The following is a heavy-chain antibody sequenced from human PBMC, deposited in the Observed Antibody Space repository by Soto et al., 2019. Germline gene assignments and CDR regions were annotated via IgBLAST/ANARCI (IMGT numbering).Heavy chain of an antibody. CDR1: GGSISSGGYY. CDR3: ARGGVLRYFDWLFLLDY. V-gene: IGHV4-61*08. D-gene: IGHD3-9*01. J-gene: IGHJ4*02. CDR2: IYYSGST. Sequence: PSETLSLTCAVSGGSISSGGYYWSWIRQPPGKGLEWIGYIYYSGSTNYNPSLTSRVTISVDTSKNQFSLKLGSVTAADTAVYYCARGGVLRYFDWLFLLDYWGQGTLVTVSS.